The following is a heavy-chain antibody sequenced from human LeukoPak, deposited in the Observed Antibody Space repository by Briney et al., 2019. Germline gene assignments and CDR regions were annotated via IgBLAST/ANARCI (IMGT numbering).Heavy chain of an antibody. J-gene: IGHJ3*02. Sequence: TGGSLRLSCAASGFTFRSYAMHWVRQAPGKGLEWVAVISYDGYSEYYADSVKGRFTISRDTSKNTLYLQMNSLRAEDTAVYYCAKVTTTTYIIRDAFDIWGQGTMVTVSS. V-gene: IGHV3-30-3*01. CDR2: ISYDGYSE. CDR3: AKVTTTTYIIRDAFDI. D-gene: IGHD2/OR15-2a*01. CDR1: GFTFRSYA.